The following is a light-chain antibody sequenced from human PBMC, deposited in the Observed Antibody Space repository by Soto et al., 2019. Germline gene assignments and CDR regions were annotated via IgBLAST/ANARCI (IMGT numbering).Light chain of an antibody. J-gene: IGKJ2*01. CDR3: QQHVLSYT. V-gene: IGKV3-20*01. Sequence: EIVLTQSPGTLSLSPGERVSLSCRASQSIANYLAWYQQKPGQAPRLLIYGASSRATGIPDRFSGSGSGTDFTLTISRLEPDFFAVYDCQQHVLSYTIRQGTK. CDR2: GAS. CDR1: QSIANY.